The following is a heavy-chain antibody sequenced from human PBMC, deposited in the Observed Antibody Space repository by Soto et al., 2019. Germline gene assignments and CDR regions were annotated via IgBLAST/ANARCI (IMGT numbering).Heavy chain of an antibody. CDR3: ARGTNDGYYYYYYYMDV. V-gene: IGHV3-74*01. Sequence: GGSLRLSCAASGFTFSSYWMHWVRQAPGKGLVWVSRINSDGSSTSYADSVKGRFTISRDNAKNTLYLQMNSLRAEDTAVYYCARGTNDGYYYYYYYMDVWGKGTTVTVSS. CDR1: GFTFSSYW. CDR2: INSDGSST. J-gene: IGHJ6*03. D-gene: IGHD1-1*01.